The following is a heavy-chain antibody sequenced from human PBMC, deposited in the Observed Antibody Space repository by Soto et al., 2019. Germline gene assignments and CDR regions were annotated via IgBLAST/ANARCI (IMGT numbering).Heavy chain of an antibody. D-gene: IGHD2-15*01. CDR1: GFTFTSHA. CDR3: ARVQCTGGSCFSSYYYYYGMDV. J-gene: IGHJ6*02. CDR2: ISGSGGST. Sequence: GGALRLSCAASGFTFTSHAMIWVRQAPGKGVEWVSAISGSGGSTYYADSVKGRFTISRDNSKNTVYLQMNSLRAEDTAVYYCARVQCTGGSCFSSYYYYYGMDVWGQGTTVTVSS. V-gene: IGHV3-23*01.